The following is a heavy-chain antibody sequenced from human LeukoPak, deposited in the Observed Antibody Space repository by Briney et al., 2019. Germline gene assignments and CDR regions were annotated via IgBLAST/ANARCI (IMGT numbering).Heavy chain of an antibody. J-gene: IGHJ4*02. CDR1: GGSISGGSYY. CDR3: ARRAGAYSHPYDY. V-gene: IGHV4-61*02. CDR2: IYTSGST. D-gene: IGHD4/OR15-4a*01. Sequence: SQTLSLTCTVSGGSISGGSYYWSWIRQPAGKGLEWIGRIYTSGSTNYNPSLKSRFTISVDTSKNQFSLKLSSVTAADTAVYYCARRAGAYSHPYDYWGQGTLVTVSS.